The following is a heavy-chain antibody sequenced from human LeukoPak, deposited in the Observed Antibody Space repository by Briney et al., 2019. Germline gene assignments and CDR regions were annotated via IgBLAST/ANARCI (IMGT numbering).Heavy chain of an antibody. V-gene: IGHV4-4*07. J-gene: IGHJ4*02. CDR3: ARSPYCTNGLCYLKYYFDY. CDR1: DGSISSYY. Sequence: PSETLSLTCTVSDGSISSYYWSWIRQPAGKGLEWIGRIYTSGNTNYNPSLKSRVTMSVDTSKNQFSLKLDSVTAADTAVYYCARSPYCTNGLCYLKYYFDYWGQGTLVTVSS. D-gene: IGHD2-8*01. CDR2: IYTSGNT.